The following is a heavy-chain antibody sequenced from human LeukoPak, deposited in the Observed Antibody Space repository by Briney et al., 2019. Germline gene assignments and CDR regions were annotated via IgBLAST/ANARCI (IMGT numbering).Heavy chain of an antibody. J-gene: IGHJ3*02. CDR2: INHSGST. D-gene: IGHD3-10*01. CDR1: GGSFSGYY. V-gene: IGHV4-34*01. CDR3: AKQRRPAYYYGSGSAFDI. Sequence: SETLSLSCAVYGGSFSGYYWSWIRKPPGKGLEWIGEINHSGSTNYNPSLKSRVTISVDTSKNQFSLKLSSVTAADTAVYYCAKQRRPAYYYGSGSAFDIWGQGTMVTVSS.